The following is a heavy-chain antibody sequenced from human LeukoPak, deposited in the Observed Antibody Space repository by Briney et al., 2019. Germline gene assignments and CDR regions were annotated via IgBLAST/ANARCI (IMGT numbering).Heavy chain of an antibody. V-gene: IGHV1-18*01. CDR3: AGVVWDNWLDP. CDR2: ISAYNGNT. CDR1: GYTFTSYG. J-gene: IGHJ5*02. Sequence: GASVKVSCKASGYTFTSYGISWVRQAPGQGLEWMGWISAYNGNTNYAQKIQGRVTMTTDTSTSTAYMELRSLRSDDTAVYYCAGVVWDNWLDPWGQGTLVTVSS. D-gene: IGHD3-16*01.